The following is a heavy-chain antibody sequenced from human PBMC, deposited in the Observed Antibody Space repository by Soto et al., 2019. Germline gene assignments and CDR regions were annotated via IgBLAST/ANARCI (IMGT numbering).Heavy chain of an antibody. CDR3: AKDVAAVHYFDY. J-gene: IGHJ4*02. D-gene: IGHD6-13*01. CDR2: ISGSGGST. CDR1: GFTFSSYA. Sequence: EVQLLESGGGLVQPGGSLRLSCAASGFTFSSYAMSWVRQAPGKGLEWVSAISGSGGSTYYADSVKGRFTISRDNSKNTLYLHMNSLRAEDTAVYYCAKDVAAVHYFDYWGQGTLVTVSS. V-gene: IGHV3-23*01.